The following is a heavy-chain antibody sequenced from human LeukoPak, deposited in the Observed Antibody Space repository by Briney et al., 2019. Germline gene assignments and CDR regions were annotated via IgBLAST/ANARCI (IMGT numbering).Heavy chain of an antibody. D-gene: IGHD6-13*01. CDR3: ATSHLGSSSWCYLAY. Sequence: SVALSLTCTVSGGSISSYSWSWIRQPAGTGLEWIGRMFTGGSTNYNPFLKSRVTISVDTSKNQFSMMLSSVTDADTAVYYCATSHLGSSSWCYLAYWGQGTLVT. J-gene: IGHJ4*02. CDR1: GGSISSYS. V-gene: IGHV4-4*07. CDR2: MFTGGST.